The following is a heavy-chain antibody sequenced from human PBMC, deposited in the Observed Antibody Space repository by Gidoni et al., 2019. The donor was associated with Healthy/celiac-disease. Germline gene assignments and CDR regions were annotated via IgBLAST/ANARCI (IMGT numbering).Heavy chain of an antibody. CDR1: GFTFDDYG. Sequence: EVQLVESGGGVVRPGGSLRLSCAAPGFTFDDYGMSWVRQAPGQGLEWVSGINWNGGSTGYADSVKGRFTISRDNAKNSLYLQMNSLRAEDTALYYCARDREMGATLGGVAFDIWGQGTMVTVSS. D-gene: IGHD1-26*01. J-gene: IGHJ3*02. V-gene: IGHV3-20*04. CDR3: ARDREMGATLGGVAFDI. CDR2: INWNGGST.